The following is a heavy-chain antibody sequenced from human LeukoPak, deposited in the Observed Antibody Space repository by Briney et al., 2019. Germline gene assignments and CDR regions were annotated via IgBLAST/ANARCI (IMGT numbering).Heavy chain of an antibody. D-gene: IGHD2-21*02. CDR2: INPNSGGT. J-gene: IGHJ4*02. CDR1: GYTFTRYY. Sequence: ASVKVSCKASGYTFTRYYLHWVRQAPGRGLEWMGWINPNSGGTNYAQKFQGRVTMTRDTSISTAYMELSRLRSDDTAVYYCARDLGSGYDFWYRVVVTAINYFDYWGQGTLVTVSS. CDR3: ARDLGSGYDFWYRVVVTAINYFDY. V-gene: IGHV1-2*02.